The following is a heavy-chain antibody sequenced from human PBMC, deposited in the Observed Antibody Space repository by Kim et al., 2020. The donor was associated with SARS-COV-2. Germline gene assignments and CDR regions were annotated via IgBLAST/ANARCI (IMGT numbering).Heavy chain of an antibody. CDR3: ARGNSSGWYFDY. Sequence: GGSLRLSCAASGFTFSSYSMKWVRQAPGKGLEWVSSISSSSSYIYYADSVKGRFTISRDNAKNSLYLQMNSLRAEDTAVYYCARGNSSGWYFDYWGQGTLVTVSS. V-gene: IGHV3-21*01. CDR2: ISSSSSYI. D-gene: IGHD6-19*01. CDR1: GFTFSSYS. J-gene: IGHJ4*02.